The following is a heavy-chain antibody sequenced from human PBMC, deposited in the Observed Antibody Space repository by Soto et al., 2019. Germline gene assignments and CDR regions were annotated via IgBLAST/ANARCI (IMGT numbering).Heavy chain of an antibody. CDR2: ISYDGSNK. V-gene: IGHV3-30-3*01. D-gene: IGHD3-3*01. CDR3: ARGQGVFGVVIQNYYYYGMDV. J-gene: IGHJ6*02. CDR1: GFTFSSYA. Sequence: GGSLRLSCAASGFTFSSYAMHWVRQAPGKGLEWVAVISYDGSNKYYADSVKGRFTISRDNSKNTLYLQMNSLRAEDTAVYYCARGQGVFGVVIQNYYYYGMDVWGQGTTVTVSS.